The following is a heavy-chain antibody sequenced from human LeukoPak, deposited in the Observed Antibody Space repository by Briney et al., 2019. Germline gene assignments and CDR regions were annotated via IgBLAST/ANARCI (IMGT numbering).Heavy chain of an antibody. CDR3: ARESGIAAALDL. J-gene: IGHJ5*02. Sequence: PGGSLRLSCAASGYTFSSYSMHWVRQAPGKGLVWVSRITSDGSSTYYADSVKGRFTISRDNSKNTLYLQMNSLRAGDTAVYYCARESGIAAALDLWGQGTLVTVSS. CDR2: ITSDGSST. D-gene: IGHD6-13*01. CDR1: GYTFSSYS. V-gene: IGHV3-74*01.